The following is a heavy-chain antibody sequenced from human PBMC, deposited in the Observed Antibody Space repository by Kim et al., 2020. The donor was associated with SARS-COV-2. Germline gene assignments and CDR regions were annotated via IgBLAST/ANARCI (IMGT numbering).Heavy chain of an antibody. CDR2: ISWNSGSI. J-gene: IGHJ3*02. D-gene: IGHD3-10*01. CDR1: GFTFDDYA. V-gene: IGHV3-9*01. Sequence: GGSLRLSCAASGFTFDDYAMHWVRQAPGKGLEWVSGISWNSGSIGYADSVKGRFTISRDNAKNSLYLQMNSLRAEDTALYYCAKHGLGWFGDHDAFDIWG. CDR3: AKHGLGWFGDHDAFDI.